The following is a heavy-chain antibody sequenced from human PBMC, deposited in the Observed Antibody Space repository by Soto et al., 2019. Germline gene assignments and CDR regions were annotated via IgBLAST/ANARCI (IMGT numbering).Heavy chain of an antibody. D-gene: IGHD2-21*01. CDR1: GAALNSGNYY. Sequence: SETLSLTCSVSGAALNSGNYYWSWIRQVPGKGLEWIGHIYVTGAVDYNPSLRDRITISQGTSERQFSLNLRLVTAADTAVYYCARLRIATNNYKWFDPWGQGTLVTVSS. V-gene: IGHV4-31*03. J-gene: IGHJ5*02. CDR2: IYVTGAV. CDR3: ARLRIATNNYKWFDP.